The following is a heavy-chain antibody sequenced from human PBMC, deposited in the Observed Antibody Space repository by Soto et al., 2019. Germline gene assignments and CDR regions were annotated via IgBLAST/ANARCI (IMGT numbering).Heavy chain of an antibody. CDR3: ATDFPSTSGSDS. CDR2: IIPILGVT. D-gene: IGHD3-3*01. CDR1: GGTFSTDI. Sequence: QVQLVQSGAEVKKPGSSVKVSCKASGGTFSTDIISWVRQAPGQGLEWMGRIIPILGVTNFAQKFLGRVTITADKSTSTAYMELSSLRSEDTAVYYCATDFPSTSGSDSWGQGTLVTVSS. V-gene: IGHV1-69*02. J-gene: IGHJ4*02.